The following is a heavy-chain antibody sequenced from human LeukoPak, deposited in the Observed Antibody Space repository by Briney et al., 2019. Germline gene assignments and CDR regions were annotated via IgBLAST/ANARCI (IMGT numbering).Heavy chain of an antibody. CDR3: ARTPPVGPPVYGDYEGGADY. J-gene: IGHJ4*02. CDR1: GYTFTSYG. CDR2: ISAYNGNT. Sequence: ASVKVSCKASGYTFTSYGISWVRQAPGQGLEWMGWISAYNGNTNYAQKLQGRVTMTTDTSTSTAYMELRSLRSDDTAVYYCARTPPVGPPVYGDYEGGADYWGQGTLVTVSS. D-gene: IGHD4-17*01. V-gene: IGHV1-18*01.